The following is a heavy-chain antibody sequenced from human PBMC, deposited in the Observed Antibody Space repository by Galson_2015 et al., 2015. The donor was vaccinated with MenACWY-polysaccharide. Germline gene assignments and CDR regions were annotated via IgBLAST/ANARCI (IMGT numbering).Heavy chain of an antibody. Sequence: SLRLSCAASGFTFSVYYMSWIRQAPGKGLEWVSYFSSSGSTIYYADSVKGRFTISRDNAKNSLYLQMNSLRAEDTAVYYCAKMGTAAEEDYWGQGTLVTVSS. CDR3: AKMGTAAEEDY. CDR2: FSSSGSTI. J-gene: IGHJ4*02. CDR1: GFTFSVYY. V-gene: IGHV3-11*04. D-gene: IGHD6-13*01.